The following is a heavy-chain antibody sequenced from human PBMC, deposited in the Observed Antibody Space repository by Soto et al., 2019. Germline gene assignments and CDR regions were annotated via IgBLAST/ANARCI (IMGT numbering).Heavy chain of an antibody. D-gene: IGHD3-22*01. Sequence: PSETLSLTCTISGGSFNNAYWTWIRQSPGKGLEWIGYIFHSGITDYNPSVKSRVTISIDKSKNLFSLKLTSVTAADTAVYYCARDRYLYASADYYRTLDAWGQGTLVTVSS. J-gene: IGHJ5*02. CDR2: IFHSGIT. V-gene: IGHV4-59*01. CDR1: GGSFNNAY. CDR3: ARDRYLYASADYYRTLDA.